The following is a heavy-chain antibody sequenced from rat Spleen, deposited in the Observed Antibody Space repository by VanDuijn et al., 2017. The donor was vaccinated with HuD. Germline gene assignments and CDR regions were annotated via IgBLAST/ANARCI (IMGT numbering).Heavy chain of an antibody. CDR1: GYSITSNY. D-gene: IGHD1-6*01. J-gene: IGHJ3*01. CDR2: ISYSGST. V-gene: IGHV3-1*01. Sequence: EVQLQESGPGLVKPSQSLSLTCSVTGYSITSNYWGWIRKFPGNKMEWMGYISYSGSTGYNPSLKSRTSITRDTSNNQFFLQLNSVTTEDTATYYCARTMYTTDYYFVPFAYWGQGTLVTVSS. CDR3: ARTMYTTDYYFVPFAY.